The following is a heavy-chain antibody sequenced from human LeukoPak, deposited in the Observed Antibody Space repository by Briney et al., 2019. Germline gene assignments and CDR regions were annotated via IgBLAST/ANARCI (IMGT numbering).Heavy chain of an antibody. D-gene: IGHD5-24*01. CDR1: GYTFIGYY. CDR3: AREGVVGDGYNFFDY. Sequence: ASVKVSCKASGYTFIGYYMHWVRQAPGQGLEWMGWINPHSGGTNSEQNFQGRVTMSRDTSISTVYMELSRLRSDDTALYYCAREGVVGDGYNFFDYWGQGTLVTVSS. V-gene: IGHV1-2*02. J-gene: IGHJ4*02. CDR2: INPHSGGT.